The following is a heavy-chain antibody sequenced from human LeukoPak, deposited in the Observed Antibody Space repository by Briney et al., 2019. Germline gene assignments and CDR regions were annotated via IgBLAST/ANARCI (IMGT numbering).Heavy chain of an antibody. V-gene: IGHV1-18*01. Sequence: ASVKVSCKASGYTFTSYGISWVRQAPGQGLEWMGWISAYNGNTNYAQKLQGRVTMTTDTSTSTAYMELRSLRSDDTAVYYCARALHVLRYFDWLSRTPLGYWGQGTLVTVSS. J-gene: IGHJ4*02. CDR1: GYTFTSYG. D-gene: IGHD3-9*01. CDR2: ISAYNGNT. CDR3: ARALHVLRYFDWLSRTPLGY.